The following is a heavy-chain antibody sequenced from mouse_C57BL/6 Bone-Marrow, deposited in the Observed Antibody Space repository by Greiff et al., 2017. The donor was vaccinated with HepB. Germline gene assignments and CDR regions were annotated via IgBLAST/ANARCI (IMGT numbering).Heavy chain of an antibody. Sequence: QVQLQQSGAELARPGASVKLSCKASGYTFTSYGISWVKQRTGQGLEWIGEIYPRSGNTYYNEKSKGKATLTADKSSSTAYMELRSLTSEDSAVYFCSRGGWLTAWFAYWGQGTLVTVSA. V-gene: IGHV1-81*01. J-gene: IGHJ3*01. CDR2: IYPRSGNT. CDR3: SRGGWLTAWFAY. D-gene: IGHD2-3*01. CDR1: GYTFTSYG.